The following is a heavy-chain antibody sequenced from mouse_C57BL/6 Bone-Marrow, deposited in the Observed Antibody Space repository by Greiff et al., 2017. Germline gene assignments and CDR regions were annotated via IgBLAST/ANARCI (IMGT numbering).Heavy chain of an antibody. CDR3: ARDRYYDFDY. CDR2: INPSNGGT. V-gene: IGHV1-53*01. J-gene: IGHJ2*01. CDR1: GYTFTSYW. D-gene: IGHD1-1*01. Sequence: QVQLQQPGTELVKPGASVKLSCKASGYTFTSYWMHWVKQRPGQGLEWIGNINPSNGGTNYNEKFKSKATLTVDKTSSTAYMQLSCLTSEVSAGYNCARDRYYDFDYWGQGTTLTVSA.